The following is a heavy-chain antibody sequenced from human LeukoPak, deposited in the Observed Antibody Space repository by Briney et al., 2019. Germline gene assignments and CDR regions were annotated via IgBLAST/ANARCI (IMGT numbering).Heavy chain of an antibody. D-gene: IGHD3-22*01. CDR2: ISYDGSNK. CDR3: AKPVQYYYDSSGYGYYFDY. CDR1: GFTFSSYG. J-gene: IGHJ4*02. Sequence: TGGSLRLSCAASGFTFSSYGMHWVRQAPGKGLEWVAVISYDGSNKYYADSVKGRFTISRDNSKNTLYLQMNSLRAEDTAVYYCAKPVQYYYDSSGYGYYFDYWGQGTLVTVSS. V-gene: IGHV3-30*18.